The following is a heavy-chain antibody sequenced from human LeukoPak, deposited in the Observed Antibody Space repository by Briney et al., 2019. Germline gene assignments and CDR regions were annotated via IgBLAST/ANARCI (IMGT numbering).Heavy chain of an antibody. CDR2: IYSGGST. CDR3: ARAPPVYYDSSGYSY. CDR1: GFTVSTNY. J-gene: IGHJ4*02. Sequence: GGSLGLSCAASGFTVSTNYMSWVRQAPGKGLEWVSVIYSGGSTYYADSVKGRFTISRDNSKNTLYLQMNSLRAEDTAVYYCARAPPVYYDSSGYSYWGQGTLVTVSS. D-gene: IGHD3-22*01. V-gene: IGHV3-66*01.